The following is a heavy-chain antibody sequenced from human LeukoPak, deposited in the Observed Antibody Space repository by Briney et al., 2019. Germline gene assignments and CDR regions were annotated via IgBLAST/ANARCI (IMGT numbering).Heavy chain of an antibody. Sequence: SETLSLTCAVYGGSFSGYYWSWIRQPAGKGLEWMGHIYTSGSTNYNPSLKSRVTISVDTSKNQFSLKLSSVTAADTAVYYCARAKDAVTPYFDYWGQGTLVTVSS. D-gene: IGHD4-17*01. CDR3: ARAKDAVTPYFDY. CDR1: GGSFSGYY. CDR2: IYTSGST. V-gene: IGHV4-59*10. J-gene: IGHJ4*02.